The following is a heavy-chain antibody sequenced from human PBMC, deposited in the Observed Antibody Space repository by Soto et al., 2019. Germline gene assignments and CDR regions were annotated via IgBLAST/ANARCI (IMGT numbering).Heavy chain of an antibody. J-gene: IGHJ4*02. CDR3: ARDSGTVGYDDS. D-gene: IGHD3-10*01. V-gene: IGHV1-69*08. CDR1: GGTFSTYT. Sequence: QVQLVQSGAEVTKPGSSVKVSCKASGGTFSTYTINWVRQAPGQGLEWMGRIIPLLDVTNNAQRFQGRVTITADKSTSTVYMELTSLPSQDTAVYYCARDSGTVGYDDSWGQGTLVTVSS. CDR2: IIPLLDVT.